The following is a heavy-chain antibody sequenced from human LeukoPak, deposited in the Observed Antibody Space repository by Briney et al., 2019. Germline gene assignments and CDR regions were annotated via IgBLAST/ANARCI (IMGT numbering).Heavy chain of an antibody. CDR2: INPNSGGT. D-gene: IGHD3-10*01. Sequence: ASVKVSCKASGYTFTGYYMHWVRQAPGQGLEWMGWINPNSGGTNYAQKFQGRVTITADESTSTAYMELSSLRSEDTAVYYCARDLEIRGAYYLDYWGQGTLVTVSS. CDR3: ARDLEIRGAYYLDY. V-gene: IGHV1-2*02. CDR1: GYTFTGYY. J-gene: IGHJ4*02.